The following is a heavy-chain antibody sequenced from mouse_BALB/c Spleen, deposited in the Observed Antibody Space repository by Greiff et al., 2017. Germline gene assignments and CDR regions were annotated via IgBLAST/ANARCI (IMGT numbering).Heavy chain of an antibody. CDR3: ARSIYDYDDGVYFDY. Sequence: EVKLVESGPGLVKPSQSLSLTCTVTGYSITSDYAWNWIRQFPGNKLEWMGYISYSGSTSYNPSLKSRISITRDTSKNQFFLQLNSVTTEDTATYYCARSIYDYDDGVYFDYWGQGTTLTVSS. D-gene: IGHD2-4*01. CDR1: GYSITSDYA. J-gene: IGHJ2*01. CDR2: ISYSGST. V-gene: IGHV3-2*02.